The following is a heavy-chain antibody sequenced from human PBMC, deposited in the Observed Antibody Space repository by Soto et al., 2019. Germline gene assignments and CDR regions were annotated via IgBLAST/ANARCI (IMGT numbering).Heavy chain of an antibody. D-gene: IGHD2-15*01. CDR2: IYSGGST. Sequence: GGSLRLSCAASGFTVSSNYMSWVRQAPGKGLEWVSVIYSGGSTYYADSVKGRFTISRDNSKNTLYLQMNSLRAEDTAVYYSLRAFVVAATFYYGMDVWRQGTPFPVPS. CDR1: GFTVSSNY. CDR3: LRAFVVAATFYYGMDV. V-gene: IGHV3-53*01. J-gene: IGHJ6*02.